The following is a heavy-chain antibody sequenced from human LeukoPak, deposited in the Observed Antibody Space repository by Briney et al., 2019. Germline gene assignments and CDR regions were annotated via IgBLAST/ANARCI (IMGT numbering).Heavy chain of an antibody. CDR3: ARDPWYYYDSSGYYPDDY. J-gene: IGHJ4*02. V-gene: IGHV3-21*01. Sequence: GGSLRLSCAASGFTFSSYSMNWVRQAPGKGLEWVSSVSSSSSYIYYADSVKGRFTISRDNAKNSLYLQMNSLRAEDTAVYYCARDPWYYYDSSGYYPDDYWGQGTLVTVSS. CDR1: GFTFSSYS. D-gene: IGHD3-22*01. CDR2: VSSSSSYI.